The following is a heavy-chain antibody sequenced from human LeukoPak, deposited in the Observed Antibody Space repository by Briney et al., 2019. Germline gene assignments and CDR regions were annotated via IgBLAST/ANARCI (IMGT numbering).Heavy chain of an antibody. D-gene: IGHD5-18*01. J-gene: IGHJ4*02. CDR3: ARASQLTWIPDY. CDR1: GFTFSSYD. V-gene: IGHV3-13*01. CDR2: IGTAGDT. Sequence: PGGSLRLSCAASGFTFSSYDMHWGRQATGKGLEWVSAIGTAGDTYYPGSVKGRFTISRENAKNSLYLQMNSLRAGDTAVYYCARASQLTWIPDYWGQGTLVTVSS.